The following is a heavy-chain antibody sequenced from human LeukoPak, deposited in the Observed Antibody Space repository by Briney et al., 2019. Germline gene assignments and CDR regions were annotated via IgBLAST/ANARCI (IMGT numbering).Heavy chain of an antibody. CDR3: ARARSSSYGKNWFDP. J-gene: IGHJ5*02. Sequence: ASVKVSCKASGYTFTGYYMHWVRQAPGQGLEWMGRINPNSGGTNYAQKFQGRVTMTTDTSISTAYMELSRLRSDDTAVYYRARARSSSYGKNWFDPWGQGALVTVSS. CDR1: GYTFTGYY. D-gene: IGHD6-6*01. CDR2: INPNSGGT. V-gene: IGHV1-2*06.